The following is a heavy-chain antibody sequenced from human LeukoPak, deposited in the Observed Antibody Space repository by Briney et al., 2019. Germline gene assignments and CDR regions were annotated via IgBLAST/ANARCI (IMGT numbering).Heavy chain of an antibody. Sequence: PGGSLRLSCAASGFTFNSYAMSWVRQAPGKGLEWVSAISGSGGSTSYADSVKGRFTISRDSSKNTLYLQMNSLRAEDTAVYYCAKVRIAAAAADRDFDYWGQGTLVTVSS. CDR3: AKVRIAAAAADRDFDY. CDR2: ISGSGGST. J-gene: IGHJ4*02. V-gene: IGHV3-23*01. CDR1: GFTFNSYA. D-gene: IGHD6-13*01.